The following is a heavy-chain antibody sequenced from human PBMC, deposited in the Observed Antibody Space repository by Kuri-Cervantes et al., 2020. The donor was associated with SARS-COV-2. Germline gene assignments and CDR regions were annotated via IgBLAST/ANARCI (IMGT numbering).Heavy chain of an antibody. CDR1: GYTFTSYG. D-gene: IGHD6-6*01. CDR3: ATDPYPDRGLSSIAARLVYFQH. CDR2: ISAYNGNT. J-gene: IGHJ1*01. V-gene: IGHV1-18*01. Sequence: ASVKVSCKASGYTFTSYGISWVRQAPGQGLEWMGWISAYNGNTNYAQKLQGRVTMTTDTSTITAYMELRSLRSDDTAVYYCATDPYPDRGLSSIAARLVYFQHWGQGTRVTVSS.